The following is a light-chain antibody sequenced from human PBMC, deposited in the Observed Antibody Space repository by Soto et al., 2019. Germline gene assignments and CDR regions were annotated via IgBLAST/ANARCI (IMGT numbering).Light chain of an antibody. V-gene: IGKV1-5*01. CDR2: DVS. J-gene: IGKJ1*01. CDR3: QQYDSYSWT. Sequence: DIQMTQSPSTLSASVGEGVTITCRASQSVSNWLAWYQQKPGKAPNLLIYDVSSLESGVPSRFSGSGSGTEFILTISSLQPDDFATYYCQQYDSYSWTFGQGTKVDIK. CDR1: QSVSNW.